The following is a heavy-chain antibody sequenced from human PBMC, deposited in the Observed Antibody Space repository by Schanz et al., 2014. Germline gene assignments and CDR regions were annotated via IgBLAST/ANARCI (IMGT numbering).Heavy chain of an antibody. V-gene: IGHV1-3*01. D-gene: IGHD5-12*01. CDR3: ARGPLGTSP. CDR1: GYTTFTDYY. CDR2: INAANGNT. Sequence: QVQLVQSGAEVKKPGASVKVSCKASGYTTFTDYYIHWVRQAPGQGLEWMGWINAANGNTRYSQKFQGRVTITRDTSASTAYMELSSLRSEDTAVYYCARGPLGTSPWGQGTLVTVSS. J-gene: IGHJ5*02.